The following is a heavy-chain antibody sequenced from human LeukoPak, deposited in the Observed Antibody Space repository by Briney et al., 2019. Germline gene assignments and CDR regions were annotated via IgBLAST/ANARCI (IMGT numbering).Heavy chain of an antibody. CDR2: ILYDGSNQ. Sequence: GGSLRLSCAASGFTFSSYGMHWVRQAPGKGLEWVAVILYDGSNQYYTDSVKGRFTISRDNSRNTLYLQMNSLKVEDTAVYFCARDFRDYRDYVAYFDSSGRGTLVTVSS. J-gene: IGHJ4*02. CDR3: ARDFRDYRDYVAYFDS. CDR1: GFTFSSYG. V-gene: IGHV3-30*03. D-gene: IGHD4-17*01.